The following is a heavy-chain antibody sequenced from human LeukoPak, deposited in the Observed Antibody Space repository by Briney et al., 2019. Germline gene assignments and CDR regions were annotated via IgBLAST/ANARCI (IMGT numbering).Heavy chain of an antibody. J-gene: IGHJ4*02. CDR3: TCHSGWSGPSE. D-gene: IGHD6-19*01. CDR2: IFHSGST. Sequence: SETLSLTCAVSGGSISSSWWSWVRQPPGKGLEWIGEIFHSGSTNYNPSLKSRVTILVDKSKNHFSLELTSVTAADTAVYYCTCHSGWSGPSEWGQGTLVIVSS. CDR1: GGSISSSW. V-gene: IGHV4-4*02.